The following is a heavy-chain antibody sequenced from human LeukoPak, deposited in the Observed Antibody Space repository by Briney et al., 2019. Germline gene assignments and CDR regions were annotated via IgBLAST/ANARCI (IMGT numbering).Heavy chain of an antibody. CDR3: ASGEYSGYDLAY. CDR2: LYSGGTT. D-gene: IGHD5-12*01. J-gene: IGHJ4*02. V-gene: IGHV3-53*01. Sequence: GGSLRLSCAASGFTISSSYMGWVRQPPGKGLEYVSVLYSGGTTYFADSVKGRFTISRDNSKNTLYLQMNSLRAEDTAVYYCASGEYSGYDLAYWGQGTLVTVSS. CDR1: GFTISSSY.